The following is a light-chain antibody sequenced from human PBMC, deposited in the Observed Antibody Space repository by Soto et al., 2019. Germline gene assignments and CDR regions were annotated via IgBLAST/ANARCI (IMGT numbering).Light chain of an antibody. V-gene: IGLV3-21*02. J-gene: IGLJ1*01. CDR3: QVWDSSTDHYV. Sequence: SYDLTQPPSVSVAPGQTARITCGGNNIGSNSAHWYQQKPGQAPVVVVFDDSDRPSGIPERFSGSNSGNTATLTISRVEAGDEADYYCQVWDSSTDHYVFGSGTKVTV. CDR2: DDS. CDR1: NIGSNS.